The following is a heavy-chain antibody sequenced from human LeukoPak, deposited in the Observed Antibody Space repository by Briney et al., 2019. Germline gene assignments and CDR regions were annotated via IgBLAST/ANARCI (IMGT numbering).Heavy chain of an antibody. V-gene: IGHV3-23*01. Sequence: PGGSLRLSCAASGFTFSSYAMSWVRQAPGKGLEWVSAISGSGGSTYYADSVKGRFTISRDNSKNTLYLQMNSLRAEDTAVYYCARDPSFPRGYCSSTSCYWTWGQGTLVTVSS. CDR3: ARDPSFPRGYCSSTSCYWT. J-gene: IGHJ5*02. CDR1: GFTFSSYA. CDR2: ISGSGGST. D-gene: IGHD2-2*01.